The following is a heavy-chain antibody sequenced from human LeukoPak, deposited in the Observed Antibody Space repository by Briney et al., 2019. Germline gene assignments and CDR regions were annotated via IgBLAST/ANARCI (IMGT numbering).Heavy chain of an antibody. CDR2: ISWNSGSI. CDR1: GFTFDDYA. CDR3: AREYSDYAGGGTDY. V-gene: IGHV3-9*01. Sequence: GGSLRPSCAASGFTFDDYAMHWVRQAPGKGLEWVSGISWNSGSIGYADSVKGRFTISRDNAKNSLYLQMNSLRAEDTAVYYCAREYSDYAGGGTDYWGQGTLVTVSS. D-gene: IGHD5-12*01. J-gene: IGHJ4*02.